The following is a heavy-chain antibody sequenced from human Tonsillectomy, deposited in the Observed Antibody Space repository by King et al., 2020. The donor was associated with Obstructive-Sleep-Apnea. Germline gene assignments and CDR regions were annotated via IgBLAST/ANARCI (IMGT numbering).Heavy chain of an antibody. CDR2: IYYSGNS. Sequence: QLQESGPGLVKPSETLSLTCTVSGGSIRSSNYYWAWIRQPPGKGLEWIGSIYYSGNSHYNPSLKSRVTISINTSKNQFSLKLTSVTAADTAVYYCARRDFGYDSSGPRAFDIWGQGTMVTVSS. V-gene: IGHV4-39*07. D-gene: IGHD3-22*01. J-gene: IGHJ3*02. CDR1: GGSIRSSNYY. CDR3: ARRDFGYDSSGPRAFDI.